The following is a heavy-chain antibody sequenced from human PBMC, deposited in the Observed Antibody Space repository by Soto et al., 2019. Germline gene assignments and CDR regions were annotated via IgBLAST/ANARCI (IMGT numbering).Heavy chain of an antibody. J-gene: IGHJ4*02. Sequence: SETLSLTCTVSGGSISSYYWSWIRQPPGKGLEWIGYIYYSGSTNYNPSLKSRVTISVDTSKNQFSLKLSSVTAADTAVYYCAANYDSSGVDYWGQGTLVNVSS. CDR3: AANYDSSGVDY. CDR1: GGSISSYY. CDR2: IYYSGST. V-gene: IGHV4-59*01. D-gene: IGHD3-22*01.